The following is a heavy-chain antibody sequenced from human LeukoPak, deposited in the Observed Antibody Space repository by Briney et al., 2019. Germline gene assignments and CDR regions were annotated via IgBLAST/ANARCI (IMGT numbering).Heavy chain of an antibody. CDR3: VVSYLYAFDI. CDR2: ISSNGGST. CDR1: GFTFSTYG. Sequence: GGPLRLSCSASGFTFSTYGMHWVRQAPGKGLEYVSAISSNGGSTYYADSVKGRFTISRDNSKSTLYIQMSSLRAEDTAVYYCVVSYLYAFDIWGQGTMVTVSS. J-gene: IGHJ3*02. D-gene: IGHD5-18*01. V-gene: IGHV3-64*05.